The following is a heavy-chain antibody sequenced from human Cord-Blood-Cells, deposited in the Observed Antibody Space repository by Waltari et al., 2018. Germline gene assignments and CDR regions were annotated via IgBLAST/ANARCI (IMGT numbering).Heavy chain of an antibody. Sequence: QVQLVQSGAEVKKPGASVKVSCKASGYTFTGYYMHWVRQAPGQGLEWMGWINPESGGTNEQQKFQGWVTMTRDTSISTAYMELSRLRADDTAVDYCARGSLWNGNAFDIWGQGTMVTVSS. V-gene: IGHV1-2*04. J-gene: IGHJ3*02. CDR1: GYTFTGYY. D-gene: IGHD1-1*01. CDR3: ARGSLWNGNAFDI. CDR2: INPESGGT.